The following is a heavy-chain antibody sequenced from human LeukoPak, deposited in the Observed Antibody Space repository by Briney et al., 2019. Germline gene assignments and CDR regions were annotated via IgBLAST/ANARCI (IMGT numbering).Heavy chain of an antibody. CDR2: ITSSGTYI. D-gene: IGHD5-24*01. Sequence: GGSLRLSCAASGFTFNSYNMNWVRQAPGKALEWVSSITSSGTYIFYADSVKGRFTISRDNAKNSLYLQMNSLRAEDTAVYYCAREGGSGYNLQPCDYWGQGTLVTVSS. J-gene: IGHJ4*02. CDR3: AREGGSGYNLQPCDY. V-gene: IGHV3-21*01. CDR1: GFTFNSYN.